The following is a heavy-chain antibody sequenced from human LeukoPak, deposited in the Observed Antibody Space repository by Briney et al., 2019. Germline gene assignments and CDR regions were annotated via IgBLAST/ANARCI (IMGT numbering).Heavy chain of an antibody. J-gene: IGHJ4*02. CDR1: GFTFSSYG. D-gene: IGHD1-26*01. V-gene: IGHV3-30*18. Sequence: GRSLRLSCAASGFTFSSYGMHWVRQAPGKGLEWVAVISYDGSNKYYADSVKGRFTISRDNSKNTLYLQMNSLRAEDTAVYYCAKAGYSGSYDSYWGQGTLVTVSS. CDR3: AKAGYSGSYDSY. CDR2: ISYDGSNK.